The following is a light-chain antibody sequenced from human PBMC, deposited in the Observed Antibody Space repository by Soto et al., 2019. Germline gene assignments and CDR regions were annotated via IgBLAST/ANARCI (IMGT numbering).Light chain of an antibody. Sequence: EIVLTQSPGTLSLSPGERATLSCRASQSVSSSYLAWYQQKPGQAPRLLIYGASSTATGIPDRFSGSGSGTDFTITISRLEPEDFAVYYCQQYGSSPRTFGQGTKVEIK. CDR1: QSVSSSY. CDR2: GAS. J-gene: IGKJ1*01. CDR3: QQYGSSPRT. V-gene: IGKV3-20*01.